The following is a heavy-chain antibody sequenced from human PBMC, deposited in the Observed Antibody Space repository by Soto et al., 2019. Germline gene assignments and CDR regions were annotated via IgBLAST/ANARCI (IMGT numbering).Heavy chain of an antibody. V-gene: IGHV3-33*01. CDR2: IWNDGSNK. CDR1: GFTFSSYG. CDR3: ARESGPEAAANVGPDY. D-gene: IGHD2-2*01. Sequence: QVQLVESGGGVVQPGRSLRLSCAASGFTFSSYGMHWVRQAPGKGLEWVAVIWNDGSNKYYADSVKGRFTISRDISKNTLYLQMNSLRVEDTAVYYCARESGPEAAANVGPDYWGQGTLVTVSS. J-gene: IGHJ4*02.